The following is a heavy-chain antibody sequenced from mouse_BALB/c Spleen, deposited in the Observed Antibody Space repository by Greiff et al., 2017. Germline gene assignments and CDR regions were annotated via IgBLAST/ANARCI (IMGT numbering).Heavy chain of an antibody. V-gene: IGHV7-3*02. Sequence: EVQLVESGGGLVQPGGSLRLSCATSGFTFTDYYMSWVRQPPGKALEWLGFIRNKANGYTTEYSASVKGRFTISRDNSQSILYLQMNTLRAEDSATYYCAREGGYYAKDYWGQGTSVTVSS. CDR3: AREGGYYAKDY. CDR2: IRNKANGYTT. CDR1: GFTFTDYY. J-gene: IGHJ4*01. D-gene: IGHD1-1*02.